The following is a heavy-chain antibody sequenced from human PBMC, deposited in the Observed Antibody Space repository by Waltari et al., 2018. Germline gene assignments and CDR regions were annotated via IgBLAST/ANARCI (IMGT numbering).Heavy chain of an antibody. Sequence: QVQLQESGPGLVKPSETLSLTCTVAGDSLSSNYWSWIRQPPGKGLEWIGFVYKNGSPNHNPSLKGRVTISVDTSTNELSLKLRSVTAADTAVYYCARVLTGAKYYYMDVWGKGTTVTIS. CDR1: GDSLSSNY. CDR3: ARVLTGAKYYYMDV. CDR2: VYKNGSP. J-gene: IGHJ6*03. D-gene: IGHD7-27*01. V-gene: IGHV4-59*01.